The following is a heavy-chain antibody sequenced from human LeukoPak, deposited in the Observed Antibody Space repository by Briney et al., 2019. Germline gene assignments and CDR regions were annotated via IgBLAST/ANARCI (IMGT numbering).Heavy chain of an antibody. CDR3: ARDCSRTSCYTRFDY. J-gene: IGHJ4*02. CDR2: MNPNSGNT. Sequence: GASVKVSCKAPGYTFTSYDINWVLQATGQGLEWMGWMNPNSGNTGYAQRFQGRVTITRDTSISTAYMELSGLRSEDTAVYFCARDCSRTSCYTRFDYWGQGTLVTVSS. D-gene: IGHD2-2*02. CDR1: GYTFTSYD. V-gene: IGHV1-8*01.